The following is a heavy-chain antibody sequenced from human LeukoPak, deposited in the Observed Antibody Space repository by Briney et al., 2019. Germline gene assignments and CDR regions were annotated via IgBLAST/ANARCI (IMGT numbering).Heavy chain of an antibody. V-gene: IGHV1-69*13. CDR1: GGTFSSYA. Sequence: RASVKVSCKASGGTFSSYAISWVRQAPGQGLEWMGGIFPIFGTANYAQKFQGRVTITADESTSAAYMELSSLRSEDTAVYYCARIGEYCSSTSCYPHYYYYGMDVWGQGTTVTVSS. CDR2: IFPIFGTA. J-gene: IGHJ6*02. CDR3: ARIGEYCSSTSCYPHYYYYGMDV. D-gene: IGHD2-2*01.